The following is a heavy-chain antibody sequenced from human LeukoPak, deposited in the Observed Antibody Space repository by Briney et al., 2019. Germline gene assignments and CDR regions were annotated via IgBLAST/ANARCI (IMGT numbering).Heavy chain of an antibody. J-gene: IGHJ3*02. CDR1: GFTFSSYS. D-gene: IGHD3-9*01. CDR3: ARRSMAYFDYDILTGYYQYAFDI. CDR2: ISSSSYI. V-gene: IGHV3-21*01. Sequence: PGGSLRLSCAASGFTFSSYSMNWVRQAPGKGLEWVSSISSSSYIYYADSVKGRFTISRDNAKNSLYLQMNSLRAEDTAVYYCARRSMAYFDYDILTGYYQYAFDIWGQGTMVTVSS.